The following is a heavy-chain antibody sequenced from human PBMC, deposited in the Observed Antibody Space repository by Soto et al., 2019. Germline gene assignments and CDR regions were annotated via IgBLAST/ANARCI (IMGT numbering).Heavy chain of an antibody. CDR1: GGTFSSYA. CDR2: IIPIFGTA. D-gene: IGHD3-10*01. V-gene: IGHV1-69*06. Sequence: GASVKVSCKASGGTFSSYAISWVRQAPGQGLEWMGGIIPIFGTANYAQKFQGRVTITADKSTSTAYMELSSLRSEDTAVYYCASGSTWEDPTKLYMPLNHWGQGTLVTVSS. CDR3: ASGSTWEDPTKLYMPLNH. J-gene: IGHJ5*02.